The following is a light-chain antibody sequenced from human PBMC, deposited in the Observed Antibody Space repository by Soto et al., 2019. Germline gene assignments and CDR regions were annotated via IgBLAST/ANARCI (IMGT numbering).Light chain of an antibody. Sequence: TQMTQSPLSLSASVGEKIIITCRASRDVGSDVSWYQQKPGQAPKLVIYAASNLYTGVPSRVSGRRYGTEFTLTISSLQPEDFASYYCLQDYGDSWTFGQGTKVEIE. CDR3: LQDYGDSWT. J-gene: IGKJ1*01. CDR2: AAS. CDR1: RDVGSD. V-gene: IGKV1-6*01.